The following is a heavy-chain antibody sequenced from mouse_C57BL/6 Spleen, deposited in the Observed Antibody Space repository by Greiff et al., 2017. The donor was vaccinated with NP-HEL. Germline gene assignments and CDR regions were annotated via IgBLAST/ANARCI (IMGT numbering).Heavy chain of an antibody. CDR2: IYPRDGST. Sequence: QVQLQQSGPELVKPGASVKLSCKASGYTFTSYDINWVKQRPGQGLEWIGWIYPRDGSTKYNEKFKGKATLTADKSSSTAYMELHSLTSEDSADYFCTRSSLYYTGSIPFAYWGQGTPLTVSS. CDR3: TRSSLYYTGSIPFAY. V-gene: IGHV1-85*01. J-gene: IGHJ2*01. D-gene: IGHD1-1*01. CDR1: GYTFTSYD.